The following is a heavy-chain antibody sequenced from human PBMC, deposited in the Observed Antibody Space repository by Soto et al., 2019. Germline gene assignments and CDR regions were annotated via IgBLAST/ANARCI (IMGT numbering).Heavy chain of an antibody. D-gene: IGHD2-8*02. J-gene: IGHJ4*02. V-gene: IGHV4-34*01. CDR1: GGSFSGYS. CDR2: INDGGSA. Sequence: SETLSLTCAVYGGSFSGYSWTWIRQSPGKGLEWIGQINDGGSANYNPSLKSRVTISVDTSKNQFSLKLTSVTAADTAVYYCARDKITGLFDYWAQGTLVTVSS. CDR3: ARDKITGLFDY.